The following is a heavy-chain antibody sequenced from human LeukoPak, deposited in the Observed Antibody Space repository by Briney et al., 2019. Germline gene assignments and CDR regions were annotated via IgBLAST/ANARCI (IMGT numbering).Heavy chain of an antibody. Sequence: GGSLRLSCTASGFTFNSYAMNWVRHPPGKGLEWVSAISGSGDATKCADSLKGRFTISRDNSKNTLYLQMDSLRAEDTAIYYCAKGLWHSISAGDYWGQGTLVTVSS. V-gene: IGHV3-23*01. J-gene: IGHJ4*02. CDR2: ISGSGDAT. D-gene: IGHD1-14*01. CDR1: GFTFNSYA. CDR3: AKGLWHSISAGDY.